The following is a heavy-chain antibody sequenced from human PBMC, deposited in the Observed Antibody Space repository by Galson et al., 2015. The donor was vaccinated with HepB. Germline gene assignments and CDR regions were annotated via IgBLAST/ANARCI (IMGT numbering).Heavy chain of an antibody. CDR1: GFTFSNAW. CDR3: TTDEPYYYDSSGITSGAFDI. J-gene: IGHJ3*02. Sequence: SLRLSCAASGFTFSNAWMSWVRQAPGKGLEWVGRIKSKTDGGTTDYAAPVKGRFTISRDDSKNTLYLQMNSLKTEDTAVYYCTTDEPYYYDSSGITSGAFDIWGQGTMVTVSS. V-gene: IGHV3-15*01. D-gene: IGHD3-22*01. CDR2: IKSKTDGGTT.